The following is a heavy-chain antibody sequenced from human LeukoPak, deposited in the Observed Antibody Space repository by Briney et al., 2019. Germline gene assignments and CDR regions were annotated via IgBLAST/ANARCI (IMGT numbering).Heavy chain of an antibody. CDR2: ISGSGGST. CDR1: GFTFSSYA. J-gene: IGHJ5*02. Sequence: GGSLRLSCAASGFTFSSYAMSWVRQAPGKGLEWVPAISGSGGSTYYADSVKGRFTISRDNSKNTLYLQMNSLRAEDTAVYYCAKDLPRGVRPSWFDPWGQGTLVTVSS. CDR3: AKDLPRGVRPSWFDP. D-gene: IGHD3-10*01. V-gene: IGHV3-23*01.